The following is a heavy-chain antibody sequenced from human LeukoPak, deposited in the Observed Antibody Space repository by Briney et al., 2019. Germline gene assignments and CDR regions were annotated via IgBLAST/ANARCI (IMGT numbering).Heavy chain of an antibody. CDR2: IYYSGST. V-gene: IGHV4-39*01. CDR3: ARSGVYDYVWGSYRSHSYFDY. D-gene: IGHD3-16*02. Sequence: PSETLSLTCTVSGGSISSSSYYWGWIRQPPGKGLEWIGSIYYSGSTYYNPSLKSRVTISVDTSKNQFSLKLRSVTAADTAVYYCARSGVYDYVWGSYRSHSYFDYWGQGTLVTVSS. CDR1: GGSISSSSYY. J-gene: IGHJ4*02.